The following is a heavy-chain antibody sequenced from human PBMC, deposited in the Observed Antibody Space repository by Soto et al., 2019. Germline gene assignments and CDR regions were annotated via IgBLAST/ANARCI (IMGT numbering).Heavy chain of an antibody. CDR2: VSHDGRNT. V-gene: IGHV3-30*18. J-gene: IGHJ4*02. CDR3: AKGGGQWLVTCEVNY. Sequence: VQLVESGGGVVQPGRSLRLSCAASGFTFSDYAMHWVRQAPGKGLEWVAVVSHDGRNTHYTDSVKGRFTISRDSSKNTVSLEMTSLRAEDTAVCYCAKGGGQWLVTCEVNYWGQGAVVPVSS. CDR1: GFTFSDYA. D-gene: IGHD6-19*01.